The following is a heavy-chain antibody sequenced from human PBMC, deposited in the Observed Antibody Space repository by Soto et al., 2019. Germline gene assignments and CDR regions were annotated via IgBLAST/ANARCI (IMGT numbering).Heavy chain of an antibody. V-gene: IGHV4-31*03. Sequence: QVQLQESGPGLVKPSQTLSLTCTVSGGSISSGGYYWNWIRQHPGKGLEWIGYIYYIGSNYYKASLKSRVTISLDTSKNQFSLKLSSVTAADTAVYYCARSVFPWGQGTLVTVSS. CDR1: GGSISSGGYY. CDR2: IYYIGSN. J-gene: IGHJ5*02. CDR3: ARSVFP.